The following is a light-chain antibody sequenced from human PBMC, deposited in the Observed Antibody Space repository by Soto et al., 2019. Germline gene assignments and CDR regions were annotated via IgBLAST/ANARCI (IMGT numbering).Light chain of an antibody. V-gene: IGKV1-33*01. CDR3: QQYDNIPLT. J-gene: IGKJ4*01. Sequence: IQMTQSPSSLSASVGDRVTLTCQASHDIRDHLNWYQQKPGKPPKLLIYDASNLQTGVPSRFSGSGSGTDFTFTISSLQPEDIATYYCQQYDNIPLTFGGGTKVDIK. CDR2: DAS. CDR1: HDIRDH.